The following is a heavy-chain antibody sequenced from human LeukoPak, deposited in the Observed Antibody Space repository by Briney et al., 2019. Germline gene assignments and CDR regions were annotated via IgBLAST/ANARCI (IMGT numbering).Heavy chain of an antibody. D-gene: IGHD3-22*01. Sequence: PGGSLRLSCAAPGFTFSSYSMNWVRQAPGKGLEWVSYISSSDSTIYYAESVKGRFAISRDNAKNSLYLQMNSLRAEDTAVYYCARVLHRRNYDSSVYYGYWGQGTLVTVSS. J-gene: IGHJ4*02. V-gene: IGHV3-48*01. CDR2: ISSSDSTI. CDR3: ARVLHRRNYDSSVYYGY. CDR1: GFTFSSYS.